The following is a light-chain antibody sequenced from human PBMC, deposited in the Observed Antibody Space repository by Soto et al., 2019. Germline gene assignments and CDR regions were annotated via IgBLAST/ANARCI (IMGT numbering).Light chain of an antibody. CDR3: QQANSLPT. CDR1: RSITVS. J-gene: IGKJ5*01. V-gene: IGKV1-5*01. CDR2: DAS. Sequence: DIQLTESPSTLSSSVGESVXITRRAGRSITVSLAWYHATVAKAPNLXIYDASMLEIGVTSRFSGSGCGTDFIITISSLQPEDLATYDCQQANSLPTFGQGTRLEIK.